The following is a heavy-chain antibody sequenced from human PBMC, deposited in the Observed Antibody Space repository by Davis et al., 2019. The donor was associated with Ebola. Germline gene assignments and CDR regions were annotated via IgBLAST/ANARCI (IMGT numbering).Heavy chain of an antibody. Sequence: AASVKVSCKVSGYTLAELSMHWVRQAPGKGLEWMGGFDPEDGETRYAQRFQGRVTMTEDTSAGTAYMELSSLRSEDAAVYFCTTGLVFWGQGTLVTVSS. V-gene: IGHV1-24*01. CDR3: TTGLVF. CDR1: GYTLAELS. D-gene: IGHD6-19*01. CDR2: FDPEDGET. J-gene: IGHJ4*02.